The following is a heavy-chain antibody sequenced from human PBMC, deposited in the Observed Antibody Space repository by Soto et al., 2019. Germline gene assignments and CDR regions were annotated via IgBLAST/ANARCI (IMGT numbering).Heavy chain of an antibody. D-gene: IGHD3-3*01. V-gene: IGHV3-21*01. Sequence: EVQLVDSGGGLVKPGGSLRLSCAASGFTLSDYSMNWVRQAPGKGLEWVSSISGTSSYIYYADSVKGRFTISRDNAKNSLFLQMDSLRAEDTAVYYCARDDYDFWSGPGHWGQGTLVTVSS. CDR1: GFTLSDYS. CDR3: ARDDYDFWSGPGH. J-gene: IGHJ4*02. CDR2: ISGTSSYI.